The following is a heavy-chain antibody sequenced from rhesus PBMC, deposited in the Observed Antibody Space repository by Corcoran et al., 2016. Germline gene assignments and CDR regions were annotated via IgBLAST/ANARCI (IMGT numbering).Heavy chain of an antibody. CDR3: ARCTSTTIRYFDL. J-gene: IGHJ2*01. CDR1: GGSISGYYY. CDR2: IYCYSAST. D-gene: IGHD2-2*01. Sequence: QVQLQQWGEGLVKPSETLSLTCAVYGGSISGYYYWSWIRQHPGKGLEWIGYIYCYSASTNYNPSLKKRVTISKDTSKNQFSLKLSSVTAADTAVYYCARCTSTTIRYFDLWGPGTPITISS. V-gene: IGHV4-73*01.